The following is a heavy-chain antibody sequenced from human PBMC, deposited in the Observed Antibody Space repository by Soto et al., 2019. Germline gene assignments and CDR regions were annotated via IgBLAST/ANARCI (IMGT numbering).Heavy chain of an antibody. D-gene: IGHD3-10*01. CDR2: IGGIGGNT. V-gene: IGHV3-23*01. CDR1: GFTFSNYA. J-gene: IGHJ1*01. CDR3: AKDRGGGRAPEYFKD. Sequence: EVQLLESGGGLVQPGRSLRLSCAASGFTFSNYAMNWVRQAPGKGLEWVSSIGGIGGNTYYADSMKGRFTISRDNYKNTLYLQRNSLRNEDTAIYYCAKDRGGGRAPEYFKDWGQGTVVNVSA.